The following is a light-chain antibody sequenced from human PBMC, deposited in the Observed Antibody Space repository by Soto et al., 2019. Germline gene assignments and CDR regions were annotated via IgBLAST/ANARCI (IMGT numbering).Light chain of an antibody. CDR3: QQYNNWPQT. V-gene: IGKV1-5*03. J-gene: IGKJ1*01. CDR1: QTISSW. CDR2: KAS. Sequence: DIQMTQSPSTLSGSVGYRGTITCRASQTISSWLAWYQHRPVKAPKVLIYKASILESGVPSRFSGSGSETEFTLTISSLQSEDFAEYHCQQYNNWPQTFGQGTKVDIK.